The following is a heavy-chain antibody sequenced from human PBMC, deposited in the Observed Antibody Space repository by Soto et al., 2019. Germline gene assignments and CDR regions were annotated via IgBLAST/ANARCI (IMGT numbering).Heavy chain of an antibody. CDR2: ISGSGGST. J-gene: IGHJ3*02. CDR3: AKDRDTYYDFWSGYTDAFDI. Sequence: PWWSLRLSCSASVFTFSSYAMSWGRQAPGKGLEWVSAISGSGGSTYYADSVKGRFTISRDNSKNTLYLQMNSLRAEDTAVYYCAKDRDTYYDFWSGYTDAFDIWGQGTMVTVSS. D-gene: IGHD3-3*01. CDR1: VFTFSSYA. V-gene: IGHV3-23*01.